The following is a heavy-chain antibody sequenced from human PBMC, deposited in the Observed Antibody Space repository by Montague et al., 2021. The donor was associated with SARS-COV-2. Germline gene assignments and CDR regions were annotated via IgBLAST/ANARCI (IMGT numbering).Heavy chain of an antibody. J-gene: IGHJ4*02. D-gene: IGHD1-26*01. CDR3: ARVGSGSYYGYFDY. CDR1: GFTFSSYA. V-gene: IGHV3-30*04. Sequence: SLRLSCAASGFTFSSYAMHWVRQAPGKGLEWVAVISYDGSNKYYADSVKGRFTISRDNSKNTLYLQMNSLRAEDTAVYHCARVGSGSYYGYFDYWGQGTLVTVSS. CDR2: ISYDGSNK.